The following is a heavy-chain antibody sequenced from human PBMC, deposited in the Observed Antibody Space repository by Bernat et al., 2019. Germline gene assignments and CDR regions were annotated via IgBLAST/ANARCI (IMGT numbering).Heavy chain of an antibody. Sequence: QVQLVESGGGVVQPGRSLRLSCAASGFTFSSYAMHWVRQAPGKGLEWVAVISYDGSNKYYADSVKGRLTISRDNSKNTLYLQMNSLRAEDTAVYYCAREAYYDSSGFDYWGQGTLVTVSS. CDR3: AREAYYDSSGFDY. CDR2: ISYDGSNK. J-gene: IGHJ4*02. V-gene: IGHV3-30-3*01. D-gene: IGHD3-22*01. CDR1: GFTFSSYA.